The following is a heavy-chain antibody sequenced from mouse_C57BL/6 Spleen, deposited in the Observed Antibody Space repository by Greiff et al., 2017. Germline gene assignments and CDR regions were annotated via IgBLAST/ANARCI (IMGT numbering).Heavy chain of an antibody. V-gene: IGHV5-12*01. D-gene: IGHD2-2*01. CDR2: ISNGGGST. CDR3: ARQVRADWYFDV. CDR1: GFTFSDYY. J-gene: IGHJ1*03. Sequence: EVKLMESGGGLVQPGGSLKLSCAASGFTFSDYYMYWVRQTPEKRLEWVAYISNGGGSTYYPDTVKGRFTISRDNAKNTLYLQMSRLKSEDTAMYYCARQVRADWYFDVWGTGTTVTVSS.